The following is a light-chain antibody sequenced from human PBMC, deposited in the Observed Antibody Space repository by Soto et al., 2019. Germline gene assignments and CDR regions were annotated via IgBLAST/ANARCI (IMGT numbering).Light chain of an antibody. V-gene: IGLV2-14*01. CDR3: YSYTSSSTWV. CDR1: ISDVGGYNY. Sequence: QSALTQPASVSGSPGQSIAISCTGTISDVGGYNYVSWYQQHPGKAPKLIIYEVSNRPSGVSNRFSGSKSDNTASLTISGLHAEDEADYYCYSYTSSSTWVFGGGTKLTVL. CDR2: EVS. J-gene: IGLJ3*02.